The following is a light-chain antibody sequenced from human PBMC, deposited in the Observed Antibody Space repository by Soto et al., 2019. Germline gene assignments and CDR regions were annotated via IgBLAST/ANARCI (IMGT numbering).Light chain of an antibody. CDR1: QTVSSSY. Sequence: EIVLTQSPGTLSLSPGERATLSCRASQTVSSSYVAWYQQKPGQAPRLLMYGTSTRATGIPDRFSGSGSGTDFSCTISRLEPEDFAVYYCHQYGGSPTWTFGRGTKVENK. CDR3: HQYGGSPTWT. V-gene: IGKV3-20*01. CDR2: GTS. J-gene: IGKJ1*01.